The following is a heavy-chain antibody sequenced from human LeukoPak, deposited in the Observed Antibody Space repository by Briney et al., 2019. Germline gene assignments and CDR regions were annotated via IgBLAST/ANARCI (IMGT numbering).Heavy chain of an antibody. CDR3: ARQPEGWYGSYYYYMDV. V-gene: IGHV4-34*01. CDR2: IYYSGIT. J-gene: IGHJ6*03. CDR1: GGSFSGYY. Sequence: SETLSLTCAVYGGSFSGYYWSWIRQPPGKGLEWIGTIYYSGITYYNPSLKSRVTISVDTSKNQFSLKLSSVTAADTAVYYCARQPEGWYGSYYYYMDVWGKGTTVTISS. D-gene: IGHD6-19*01.